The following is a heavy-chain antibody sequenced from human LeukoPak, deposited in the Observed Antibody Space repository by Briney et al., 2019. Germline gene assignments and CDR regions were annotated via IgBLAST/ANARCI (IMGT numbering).Heavy chain of an antibody. CDR1: GFTFSSYA. J-gene: IGHJ4*02. D-gene: IGHD6-19*01. CDR3: AKHTGVKGSGWYQWYSDY. CDR2: ISGSGGST. V-gene: IGHV3-23*01. Sequence: GGSLRLSCAASGFTFSSYAMSWVRQAPGKGLEWVSAISGSGGSTYYADSVKGRFTISRDNSKNTLYLQMNSLRAEDTAVYHCAKHTGVKGSGWYQWYSDYWGQGTLVTVSS.